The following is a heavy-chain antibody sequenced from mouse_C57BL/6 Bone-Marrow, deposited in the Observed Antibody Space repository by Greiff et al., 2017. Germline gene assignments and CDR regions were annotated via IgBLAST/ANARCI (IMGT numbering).Heavy chain of an antibody. Sequence: EVQLVESGGDLVKPGGSLKLSCAASGFTFSSYGMSWVRQTPDKRLEWVATISSGGSYTYYPDSVKGRFTISRDNAKNTLYLQMSSLKSEDTAMYYCARQGGYWYFDVWGTGTTATVSS. J-gene: IGHJ1*03. V-gene: IGHV5-6*01. CDR2: ISSGGSYT. CDR3: ARQGGYWYFDV. CDR1: GFTFSSYG.